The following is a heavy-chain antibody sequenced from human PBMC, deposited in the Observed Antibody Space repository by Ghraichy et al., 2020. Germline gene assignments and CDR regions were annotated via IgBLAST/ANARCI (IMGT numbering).Heavy chain of an antibody. CDR3: ARVMARPHHYYYYYMDV. CDR1: GGSISSYY. CDR2: IYYSGST. J-gene: IGHJ6*03. D-gene: IGHD6-6*01. Sequence: SETLSLTCTVSGGSISSYYWSWIRQPPGKGLEWIGYIYYSGSTNYNPSLKSRVTISVDTSKNQFSLKLSSVTAADTAVYYCARVMARPHHYYYYYMDVWGKGTTVTVSS. V-gene: IGHV4-59*08.